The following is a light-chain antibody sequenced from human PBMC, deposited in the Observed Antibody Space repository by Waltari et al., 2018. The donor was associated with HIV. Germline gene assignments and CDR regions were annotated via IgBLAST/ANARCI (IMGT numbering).Light chain of an antibody. J-gene: IGKJ1*01. CDR1: QSLLHSNGYNY. Sequence: DIVMTQSPLSLPVTPGEPASISCRPSQSLLHSNGYNYLDWYLQKPGQSPQLLIYLGSNRASGVPDRFSGSGSGTDFTLKISRVEAEDVGVYYCMQALQTPRTFGRGTKVEIK. CDR3: MQALQTPRT. CDR2: LGS. V-gene: IGKV2-28*01.